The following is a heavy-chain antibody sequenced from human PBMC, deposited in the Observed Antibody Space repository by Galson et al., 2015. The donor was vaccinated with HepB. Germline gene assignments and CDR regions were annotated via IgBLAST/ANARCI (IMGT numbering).Heavy chain of an antibody. CDR3: VRESTAGGGDI. CDR2: IFCNGGST. V-gene: IGHV3-9*01. J-gene: IGHJ3*02. CDR1: GFTCVEYA. Sequence: SLRLSCVGSGFTCVEYAMHWVRQVPGKGLEWVSGIFCNGGSTGYADSVKGRFTISRDNTKNSLFLQMTSLRAEDTALYYCVRESTAGGGDIWGQGTMVIVSS. D-gene: IGHD2-8*02.